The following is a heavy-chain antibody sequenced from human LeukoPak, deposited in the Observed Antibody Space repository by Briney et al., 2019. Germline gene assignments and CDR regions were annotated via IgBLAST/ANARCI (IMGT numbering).Heavy chain of an antibody. Sequence: PGGSLRLSCAASGFTFSKYAMSWVRQAPGKGLEWVAVISYDGSNKYYADSVKGRFTISRDNSKNTLYLQMNSLRAEDTAVYYCITIFSYWGQGTLVTVSS. CDR3: ITIFSY. V-gene: IGHV3-30*04. CDR1: GFTFSKYA. CDR2: ISYDGSNK. D-gene: IGHD3-9*01. J-gene: IGHJ4*02.